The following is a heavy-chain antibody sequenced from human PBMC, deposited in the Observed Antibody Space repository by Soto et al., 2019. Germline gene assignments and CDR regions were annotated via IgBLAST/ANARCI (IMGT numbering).Heavy chain of an antibody. Sequence: GGSLRLSCAESGFTFSGYWVAWVRQAPGKGLEWVASIKQDESEKFYVDSVKGRFTISRDNAKKTVYLQMNGLRAEDTAVYYCARDPGPRAAAIRGLGWFDPWCQGTLVTVSS. CDR3: ARDPGPRAAAIRGLGWFDP. J-gene: IGHJ5*02. CDR1: GFTFSGYW. CDR2: IKQDESEK. V-gene: IGHV3-7*03. D-gene: IGHD2-2*01.